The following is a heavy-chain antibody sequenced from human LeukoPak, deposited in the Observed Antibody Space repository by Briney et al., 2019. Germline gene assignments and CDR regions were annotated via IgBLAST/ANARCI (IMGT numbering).Heavy chain of an antibody. CDR1: GFAFSNYW. CDR2: INSDGSIT. D-gene: IGHD2-15*01. V-gene: IGHV3-74*01. J-gene: IGHJ4*02. CDR3: ARAAAVSAIPSD. Sequence: GGSLRLSCAASGFAFSNYWMHLVRQAPGKGLMWVSRINSDGSITSYADSVKGRFTISRDNAKNTLYLQMNSLRAEDTGVYYCARAAAVSAIPSDWGQGTLVIISS.